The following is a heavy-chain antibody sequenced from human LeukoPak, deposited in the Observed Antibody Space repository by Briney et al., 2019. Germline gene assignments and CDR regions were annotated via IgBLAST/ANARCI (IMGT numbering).Heavy chain of an antibody. Sequence: ASVKVSCKASGYTFTGYYMHWVRQAPGQGLEWMGWINPNSGGTNYAQKLQGRVTMTRDTSISTAYMELSRLRSDDTAVYYCARGSKNQDWFDPWGQGTLVTVSS. CDR2: INPNSGGT. V-gene: IGHV1-2*02. CDR3: ARGSKNQDWFDP. CDR1: GYTFTGYY. D-gene: IGHD1-14*01. J-gene: IGHJ5*02.